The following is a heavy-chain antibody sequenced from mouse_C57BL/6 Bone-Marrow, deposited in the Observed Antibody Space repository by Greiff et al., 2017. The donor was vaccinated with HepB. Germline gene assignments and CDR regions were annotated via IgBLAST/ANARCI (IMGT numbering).Heavy chain of an antibody. CDR1: GFTFSDFY. J-gene: IGHJ3*01. D-gene: IGHD3-2*02. V-gene: IGHV7-1*01. CDR2: SRNKANDYTT. Sequence: EVQLVDSGGGLVQSGRSLRLSCATSGFTFSDFYMEWVRQAPGKGLEWIAASRNKANDYTTEYSASVKGRFIVSRDTSQSILYLQMNALRAEDTAIYYCARDAGAAHPWFAYWGQGTLVTVSA. CDR3: ARDAGAAHPWFAY.